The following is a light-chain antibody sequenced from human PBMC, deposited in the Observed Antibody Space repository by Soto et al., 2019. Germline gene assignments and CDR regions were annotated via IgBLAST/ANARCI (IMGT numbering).Light chain of an antibody. V-gene: IGKV3-11*01. J-gene: IGKJ3*01. Sequence: EIVLTQSPATLSLSPGEGATLSCRASQRISKFLAWSQHKPGQGPRLLIYDTSIRAAAIPARFSGSGSGTDFTPAISSLEPEDFAVYYCQQRRDGITFVPGTKVDIK. CDR3: QQRRDGIT. CDR2: DTS. CDR1: QRISKF.